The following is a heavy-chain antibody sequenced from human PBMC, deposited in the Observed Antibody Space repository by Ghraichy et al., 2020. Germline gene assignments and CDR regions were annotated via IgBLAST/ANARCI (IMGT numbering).Heavy chain of an antibody. V-gene: IGHV3-30*18. D-gene: IGHD3-10*01. CDR1: GFTFSNHG. J-gene: IGHJ4*02. CDR3: AKEGDSGTKYPFDY. Sequence: LRLSCAASGFTFSNHGMHWVRQAPGKGLEWVAVVSSHGGTVYYKDSVKGRFTVSRDNSKNTLYLQMNSLRAEDTAVYYCAKEGDSGTKYPFDYWGQGTLVTVSS. CDR2: VSSHGGTV.